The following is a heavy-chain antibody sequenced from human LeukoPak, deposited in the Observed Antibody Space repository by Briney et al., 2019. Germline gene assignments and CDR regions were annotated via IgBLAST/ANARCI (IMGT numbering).Heavy chain of an antibody. CDR1: GGSISSGDYY. Sequence: SETLSLTCTVSGGSISSGDYYWSWIRQPPGKGLEWIGYIYYSGSTYYNPSLKSRVTISVDTSKNQFSLKLSPVTAADTAVYYCARVGVAVAGHVGYFDYWGQGTLVTVSS. CDR2: IYYSGST. D-gene: IGHD6-19*01. V-gene: IGHV4-30-4*01. CDR3: ARVGVAVAGHVGYFDY. J-gene: IGHJ4*02.